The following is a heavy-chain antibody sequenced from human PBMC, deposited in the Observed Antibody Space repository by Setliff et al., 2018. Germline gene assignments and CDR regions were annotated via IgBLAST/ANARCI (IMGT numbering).Heavy chain of an antibody. CDR3: ARGERVGGFDY. Sequence: GASVKVSCKASGYTFSNYGISWVRQAPGQGLEWMGWISAYNGYIIYAQKLQGRVTMTTDTSTSTAYMEVRSLRSDDTAVYYCARGERVGGFDYWGQGTLVTVSS. D-gene: IGHD1-26*01. CDR2: ISAYNGYI. V-gene: IGHV1-18*01. CDR1: GYTFSNYG. J-gene: IGHJ4*02.